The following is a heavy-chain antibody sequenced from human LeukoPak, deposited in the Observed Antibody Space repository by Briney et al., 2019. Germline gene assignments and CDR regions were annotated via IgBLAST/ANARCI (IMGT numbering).Heavy chain of an antibody. J-gene: IGHJ4*02. Sequence: GASVKVSCKPSGYMFTCHYIHWVRQAPGQGLEWIGWINPDRGGTKHAQKFQGRVTLTRDTSISTAYMELSRLRYDDTAVYYCATLYVDYVRSDYWGEGTLVTVSS. D-gene: IGHD4-17*01. CDR2: INPDRGGT. CDR1: GYMFTCHY. V-gene: IGHV1-2*02. CDR3: ATLYVDYVRSDY.